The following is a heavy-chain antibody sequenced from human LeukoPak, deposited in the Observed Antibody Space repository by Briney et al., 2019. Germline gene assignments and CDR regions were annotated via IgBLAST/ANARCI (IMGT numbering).Heavy chain of an antibody. V-gene: IGHV3-11*06. CDR2: ISSSSSYT. D-gene: IGHD6-13*01. CDR3: ARGAPGISAADY. Sequence: GGSLRLSCAASGFTFCDYYISWIRQAPGKGLEWVSYISSSSSYTNYADSVKGRFTISRDNAKNSLYLQMNSLRAEDTAVYYCARGAPGISAADYWGQGTLVTVSS. CDR1: GFTFCDYY. J-gene: IGHJ4*02.